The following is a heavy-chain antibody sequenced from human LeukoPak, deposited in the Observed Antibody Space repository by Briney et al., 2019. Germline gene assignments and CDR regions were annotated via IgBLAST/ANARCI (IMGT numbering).Heavy chain of an antibody. D-gene: IGHD2-8*01. CDR1: GFIVSSNY. CDR3: VRGGTDILLEPPAIPFDY. CDR2: IYSGGNT. V-gene: IGHV3-53*01. Sequence: PGGSLRLSCAASGFIVSSNYMSWVRQAPGKGLEWVSVIYSGGNTYYADSVKGRFSISRDNSKDTLYLQMNSLRADDTAVYYCVRGGTDILLEPPAIPFDYWGQGALVTVSS. J-gene: IGHJ4*02.